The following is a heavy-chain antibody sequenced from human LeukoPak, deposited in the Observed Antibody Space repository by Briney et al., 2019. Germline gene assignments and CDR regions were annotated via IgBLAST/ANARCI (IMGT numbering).Heavy chain of an antibody. J-gene: IGHJ4*02. D-gene: IGHD2-2*01. CDR2: IWYDGSNK. CDR3: AKDQSTLGFDY. V-gene: IGHV3-33*06. Sequence: PGRSLRLSCAASGFPFSSYGMHWVRQAPGKGLEWVAVIWYDGSNKYYADSVKGRFTISRDNSKNTLYLQMNSLIAEDTAVYYCAKDQSTLGFDYWGQGTLVTVSS. CDR1: GFPFSSYG.